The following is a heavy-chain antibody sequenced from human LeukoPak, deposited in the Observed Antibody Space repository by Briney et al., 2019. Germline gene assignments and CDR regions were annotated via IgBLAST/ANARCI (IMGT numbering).Heavy chain of an antibody. V-gene: IGHV3-23*01. CDR1: GFTFSSYV. Sequence: GRSLRLSCAASGFTFSSYVMSWVRQAPGKGLEWVSAISASGGSTFYADSVKGRFTISRDNSKNTLYLQMNSLSAEDTAVYYCAKDGALEMATINYFDYWGQGTLVTVSS. J-gene: IGHJ4*02. CDR3: AKDGALEMATINYFDY. D-gene: IGHD5-24*01. CDR2: ISASGGST.